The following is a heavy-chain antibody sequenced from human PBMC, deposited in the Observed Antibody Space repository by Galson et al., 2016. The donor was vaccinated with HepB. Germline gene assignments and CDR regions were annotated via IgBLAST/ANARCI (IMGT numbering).Heavy chain of an antibody. V-gene: IGHV3-64D*06. CDR2: ITSNGRST. CDR3: VNLGFCSGGDCYPFDN. J-gene: IGHJ4*02. CDR1: GFTFSNYA. Sequence: SLRLSCAASGFTFSNYAMHWVRQAPGKGLEYVSGITSNGRSTYNADSVKDRFTVSRDSSKNTLYLQMSSLRPEDTAVYYCVNLGFCSGGDCYPFDNWGQGTLVTVSS. D-gene: IGHD2-8*02.